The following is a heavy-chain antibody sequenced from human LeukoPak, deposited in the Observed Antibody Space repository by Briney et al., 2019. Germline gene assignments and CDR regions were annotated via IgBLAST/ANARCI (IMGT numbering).Heavy chain of an antibody. J-gene: IGHJ5*02. CDR1: GYSISSAYY. Sequence: SETLSLTCSVSGYSISSAYYWGWIRQPPGKGLEWIGSIYYSGSTYYNPSLKSRVTISVDTSKNQFSLKLSSVTAADTAVYYCARVRYYGSGSRSDWFDPWGQGTLVTVSS. CDR2: IYYSGST. CDR3: ARVRYYGSGSRSDWFDP. D-gene: IGHD3-10*01. V-gene: IGHV4-38-2*02.